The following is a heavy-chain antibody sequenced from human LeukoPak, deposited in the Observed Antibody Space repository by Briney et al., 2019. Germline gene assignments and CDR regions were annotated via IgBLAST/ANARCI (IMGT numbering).Heavy chain of an antibody. CDR1: GFTFSSYW. J-gene: IGHJ4*02. CDR3: VRDSPGYGAYDFD. V-gene: IGHV3-7*01. CDR2: IKEDGSAK. Sequence: QSGGSLRLSCAASGFTFSSYWMSWVRQAPGKGLEWVANIKEDGSAKYYVDSVKGRFTISRDNAKNSLYLQMNNLSAEDTAVYYCVRDSPGYGAYDFDWGQGTLVTVSS. D-gene: IGHD5-12*01.